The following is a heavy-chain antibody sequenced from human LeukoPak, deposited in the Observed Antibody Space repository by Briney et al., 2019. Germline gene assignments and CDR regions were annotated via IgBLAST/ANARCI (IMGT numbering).Heavy chain of an antibody. CDR1: GGTFSSYA. J-gene: IGHJ4*02. CDR3: ASVDSSGWTGPFDY. Sequence: SVKVSCMASGGTFSSYAISLVRQAPGPGLEWMGGVIPIFGTANYAQKFQRRVTITADKSTSAAYMELSSLRSEDTAVYYCASVDSSGWTGPFDYSGQGTLVSVSS. D-gene: IGHD6-19*01. V-gene: IGHV1-69*06. CDR2: VIPIFGTA.